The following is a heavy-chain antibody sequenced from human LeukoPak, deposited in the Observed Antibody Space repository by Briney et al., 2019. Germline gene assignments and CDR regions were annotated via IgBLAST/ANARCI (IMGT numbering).Heavy chain of an antibody. CDR2: IYTSGST. CDR3: ARHRVAAAAPWDRSYYMDV. V-gene: IGHV4-4*09. D-gene: IGHD6-13*01. J-gene: IGHJ6*03. CDR1: GGSISSYY. Sequence: SETLSLTCTVSGGSISSYYWSWIRQPPGKGLEWIGYIYTSGSTNYNPSLKSRVTISVDTSKNQFSLKLSSVTAADTAVYYCARHRVAAAAPWDRSYYMDVWGKGTTVTVSS.